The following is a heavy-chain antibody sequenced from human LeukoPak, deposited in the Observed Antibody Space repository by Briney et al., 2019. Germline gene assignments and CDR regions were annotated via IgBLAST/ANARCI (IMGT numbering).Heavy chain of an antibody. V-gene: IGHV3-21*01. Sequence: GGSLRLSCAASGFTFSDYYMNWVRQAPGKGLEWVSSISSSSSYIYYADSLKGRFTISRDNAKNSLYLQMNSLRAEDTAIYYCARERVAVAGTPIDYWGQGTLVTVSS. CDR1: GFTFSDYY. CDR3: ARERVAVAGTPIDY. J-gene: IGHJ4*02. D-gene: IGHD6-19*01. CDR2: ISSSSSYI.